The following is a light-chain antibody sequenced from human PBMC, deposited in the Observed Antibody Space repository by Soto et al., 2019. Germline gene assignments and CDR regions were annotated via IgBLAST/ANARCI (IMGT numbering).Light chain of an antibody. CDR2: GAS. CDR1: QSVSSSY. J-gene: IGKJ2*02. Sequence: EIVLTQSPGTLSLSPGERATLSCRASQSVSSSYLGWYQQKPGQAPRLLIYGASSRATGIPDRFRGSGSGTDFTLTISRLATEDLAVYYCQRKVCSPLCTFGQGTKREMK. V-gene: IGKV3-20*01. CDR3: QRKVCSPLCT.